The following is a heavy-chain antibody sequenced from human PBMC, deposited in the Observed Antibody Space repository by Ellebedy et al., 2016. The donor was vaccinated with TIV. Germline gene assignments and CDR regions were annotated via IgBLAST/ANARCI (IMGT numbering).Heavy chain of an antibody. CDR1: GVSFSGYY. D-gene: IGHD4-17*01. CDR3: ARGSPPYGDVGYFDL. J-gene: IGHJ2*01. V-gene: IGHV4-34*01. Sequence: SQTLSLTCAVYGVSFSGYYWSWIRQPPGKGLEWIGEINHSGSTNYNPSLKSRVTISVDTSKNQFSLKLSSVTAADTAVYYCARGSPPYGDVGYFDLWGRGTLVTVSS. CDR2: INHSGST.